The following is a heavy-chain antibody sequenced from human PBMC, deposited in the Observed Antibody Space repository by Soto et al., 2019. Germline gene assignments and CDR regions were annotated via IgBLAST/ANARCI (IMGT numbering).Heavy chain of an antibody. CDR1: GYTFTSYA. D-gene: IGHD3-9*01. CDR2: INAGNGNT. V-gene: IGHV1-3*01. CDR3: ARGPRGYDILTGYYDYYYYMDV. J-gene: IGHJ6*03. Sequence: ASVKVSCKASGYTFTSYAMHWVRQAPGQRLEWMGWINAGNGNTKYSQKFQGRVTITRDTSASTAYMELSSLRSEDTAVYYCARGPRGYDILTGYYDYYYYMDVWGKGTTVTVSS.